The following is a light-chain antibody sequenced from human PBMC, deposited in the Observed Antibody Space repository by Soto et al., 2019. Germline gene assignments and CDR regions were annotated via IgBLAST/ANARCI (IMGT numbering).Light chain of an antibody. CDR3: SSYAGSTNFYV. J-gene: IGLJ1*01. Sequence: QSVLTEPPSASGSPGQSVTISCTGTSSDVGSYNYVSWFRQHPDEAPKLIIYEVSQRPSGVPDRFSGSNSGNTASLTVSGLXAEDEADYYCSSYAGSTNFYVFGTGTKVTVL. CDR2: EVS. V-gene: IGLV2-8*01. CDR1: SSDVGSYNY.